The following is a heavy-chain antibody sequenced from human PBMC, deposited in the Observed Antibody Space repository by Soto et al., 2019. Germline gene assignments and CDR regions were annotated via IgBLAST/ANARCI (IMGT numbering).Heavy chain of an antibody. CDR2: IIPIFGTA. V-gene: IGHV1-69*01. D-gene: IGHD3-22*01. CDR3: ARDGRGHYYDSQDWFDP. CDR1: GGTFSSYA. Sequence: QVQLVQSGAEVKKPGSSVKVSCKASGGTFSSYAISWVRQAPGQGLEWMGGIIPIFGTANYAQKFQGRVTITADESTSTAYMELSSLRSEDTAVYYCARDGRGHYYDSQDWFDPWGQGTLVTVSS. J-gene: IGHJ5*02.